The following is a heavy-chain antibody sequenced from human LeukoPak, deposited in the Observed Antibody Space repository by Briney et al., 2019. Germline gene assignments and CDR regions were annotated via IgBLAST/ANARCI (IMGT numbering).Heavy chain of an antibody. CDR2: ISAYNGNT. V-gene: IGHV1-18*01. Sequence: GASVKVSCKASGYTFTSYGISWVRQAPGQGLEWMGWISAYNGNTNYAQKLQGRVTMTTDTSTSTAYMELRSLRSDDTAVYYCSSGYDYPYYYYMDVWGKGTTVTVSS. CDR1: GYTFTSYG. D-gene: IGHD5-12*01. CDR3: SSGYDYPYYYYMDV. J-gene: IGHJ6*03.